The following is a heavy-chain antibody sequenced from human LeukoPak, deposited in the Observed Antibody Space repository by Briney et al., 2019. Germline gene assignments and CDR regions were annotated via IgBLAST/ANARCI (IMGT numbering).Heavy chain of an antibody. CDR3: ARGDTYYYYMDV. CDR2: IFYSGRN. J-gene: IGHJ6*03. V-gene: IGHV4-59*01. Sequence: SETLSLTCIVSGDSIRDNYWTWIRQPPGKGLEWIGYIFYSGRNNYNPSLKSRVTISLDTSKNQFSLKLRSVTAADTAVYYCARGDTYYYYMDVWGKGTTVTVSS. CDR1: GDSIRDNY.